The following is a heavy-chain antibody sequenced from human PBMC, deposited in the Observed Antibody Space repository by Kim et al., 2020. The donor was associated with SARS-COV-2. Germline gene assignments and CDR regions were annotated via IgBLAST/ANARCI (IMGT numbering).Heavy chain of an antibody. J-gene: IGHJ4*02. Sequence: GESLKISCKGSGYSFTSYWIGWVRQMPGKGLEWMGIIYPGDSDTRYSPSFQGQVTISADKSISTAYLQWSSLKASDTAMYYCARVRWELLWGANFDYWGQGTLVTVSS. CDR3: ARVRWELLWGANFDY. CDR1: GYSFTSYW. V-gene: IGHV5-51*01. D-gene: IGHD1-26*01. CDR2: IYPGDSDT.